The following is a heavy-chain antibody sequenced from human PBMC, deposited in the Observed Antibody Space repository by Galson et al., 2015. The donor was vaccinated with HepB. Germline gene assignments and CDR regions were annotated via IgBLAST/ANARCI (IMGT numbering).Heavy chain of an antibody. CDR3: ARGLWLGYGMDV. Sequence: SVTVSCKASGYTFTSYDINWVRQATGQGLEWMGWMNPNSGNTGYAQKFQGRVTMTRNTSISTAYMELSSLRSEDTAVYYCARGLWLGYGMDVWGQGTTVTVSS. V-gene: IGHV1-8*01. J-gene: IGHJ6*02. CDR1: GYTFTSYD. CDR2: MNPNSGNT. D-gene: IGHD6-19*01.